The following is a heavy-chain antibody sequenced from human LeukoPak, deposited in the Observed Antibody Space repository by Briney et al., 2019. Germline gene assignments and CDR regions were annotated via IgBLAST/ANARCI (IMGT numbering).Heavy chain of an antibody. J-gene: IGHJ5*02. Sequence: GASVKVSCKASGYSSTNYGISWVRQAPGQGLEWMGWIHIYRGNTNYAQKFQGRVTMTTDTSTSTVYMEVRGLRSDDTARYYCSRDVGITVADSFDPWAREPWSPSPQ. CDR1: GYSSTNYG. CDR3: SRDVGITVADSFDP. V-gene: IGHV1-18*01. D-gene: IGHD6-13*01. CDR2: IHIYRGNT.